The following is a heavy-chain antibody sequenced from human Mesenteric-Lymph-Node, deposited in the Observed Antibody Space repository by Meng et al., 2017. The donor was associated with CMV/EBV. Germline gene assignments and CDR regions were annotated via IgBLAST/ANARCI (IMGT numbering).Heavy chain of an antibody. CDR2: IRSKAYGGTT. Sequence: GESLKISCTASGFAFGDYGMSWVRQAPGKGLEWVGFIRSKAYGGTTEYAASVKGRFTISRDNAENSLYLQMNSLRAEDTAVYYCAKKRRDVYSYDYWGQGTLVTVSS. J-gene: IGHJ4*02. CDR1: GFAFGDYG. D-gene: IGHD5-24*01. CDR3: AKKRRDVYSYDY. V-gene: IGHV3-49*04.